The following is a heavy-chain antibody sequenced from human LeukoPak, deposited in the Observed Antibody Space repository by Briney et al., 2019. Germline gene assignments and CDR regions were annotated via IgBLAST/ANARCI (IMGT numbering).Heavy chain of an antibody. J-gene: IGHJ5*02. D-gene: IGHD6-13*01. CDR3: ARESPVAATGRSWFDP. Sequence: GGSLRLSCAASGFTFSSYAMSWVRQAPGKGLEWVSTITSGGSTTYYADSVKGRFTISRDNSKNTLYLQMNSLRAEDTALYYCARESPVAATGRSWFDPWGQGTLVTVSS. CDR2: ITSGGSTT. CDR1: GFTFSSYA. V-gene: IGHV3-23*01.